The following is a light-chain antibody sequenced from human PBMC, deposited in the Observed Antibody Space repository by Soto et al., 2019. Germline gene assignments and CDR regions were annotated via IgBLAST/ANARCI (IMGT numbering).Light chain of an antibody. J-gene: IGKJ1*01. Sequence: DIQMTQSPSSLSASVGDRVTITCRASQSISIYLNWYQQKPGKAPSLLIYTASSLQSGVPSRFSGSGSGTEFTLTISSLQSEDFAVYYCQHRFNWPWTFGQGTKVDIK. CDR1: QSISIY. V-gene: IGKV1-39*01. CDR3: QHRFNWPWT. CDR2: TAS.